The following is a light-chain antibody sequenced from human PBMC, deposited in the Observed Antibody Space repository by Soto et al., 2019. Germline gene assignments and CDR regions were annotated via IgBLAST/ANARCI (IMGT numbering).Light chain of an antibody. Sequence: QSALTQPTSVSGSPGQSITISCTGTSSDVGGYNYVFWYQQHPGKVPKVMIFDVCNRPSGISHRFSGSKSGKTASLTISGLQAEDEADYYCSSYTPSGTLVFGGGTKVTVL. CDR1: SSDVGGYNY. J-gene: IGLJ2*01. CDR2: DVC. V-gene: IGLV2-14*03. CDR3: SSYTPSGTLV.